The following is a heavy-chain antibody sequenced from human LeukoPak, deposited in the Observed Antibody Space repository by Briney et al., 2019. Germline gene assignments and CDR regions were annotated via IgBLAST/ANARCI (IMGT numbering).Heavy chain of an antibody. CDR3: IRIRTGEHQYGMDV. CDR1: GFTFSTYN. D-gene: IGHD7-27*01. CDR2: IYTVGNT. Sequence: GGSLRLSCAASGFTFSTYNMHWVRQATGKGLEWVSAIYTVGNTYYASSVKGRFTIPRENAWNSLYLQMDSLRDGDTAVYYCIRIRTGEHQYGMDVWGQGTTVTVSS. V-gene: IGHV3-13*01. J-gene: IGHJ6*02.